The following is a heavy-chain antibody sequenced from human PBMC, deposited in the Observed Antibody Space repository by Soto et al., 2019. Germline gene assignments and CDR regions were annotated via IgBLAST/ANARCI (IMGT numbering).Heavy chain of an antibody. D-gene: IGHD6-19*01. Sequence: QVQLQESGPGLVRPSETLSLTCAVSGGSVSSGHYYWSWSRQPPGKGLEWIGFIYYSGSTSYNPSLESRVTISVDTSKNQFSLKMSSVTAADTAVYYCARSGAGSGWLGGQGTLVTVSS. CDR3: ARSGAGSGWL. CDR1: GGSVSSGHYY. J-gene: IGHJ4*02. CDR2: IYYSGST. V-gene: IGHV4-61*01.